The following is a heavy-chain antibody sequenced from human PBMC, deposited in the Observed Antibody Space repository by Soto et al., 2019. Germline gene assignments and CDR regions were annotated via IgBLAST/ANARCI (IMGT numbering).Heavy chain of an antibody. D-gene: IGHD2-15*01. J-gene: IGHJ6*02. CDR1: GGSISGYY. CDR2: IYYSGGT. V-gene: IGHV4-59*01. Sequence: SETLSLTCTVSGGSISGYYWSWIRQPPGKGLEWIGYIYYSGGTNYNPSLKSRVTISVDTSKNQFSLKLSSVTAADTAVYYCAKDRYGGKGPFYYYGMDVWGQGTTVTVSS. CDR3: AKDRYGGKGPFYYYGMDV.